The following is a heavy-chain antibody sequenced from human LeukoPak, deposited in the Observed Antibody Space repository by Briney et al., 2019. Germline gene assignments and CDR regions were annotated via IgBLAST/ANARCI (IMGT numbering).Heavy chain of an antibody. Sequence: SESLSLTCAVHGGSFSGFYWTWMRQPPGKELEWIGEIKHGGFTSYHPSLKSRVTMSEDTSNNQFSLKLTSVTAADTAVYYCARGLGEGYPDYWGPGTLVTVSS. CDR2: IKHGGFT. J-gene: IGHJ4*02. CDR1: GGSFSGFY. CDR3: ARGLGEGYPDY. V-gene: IGHV4-34*01. D-gene: IGHD5-24*01.